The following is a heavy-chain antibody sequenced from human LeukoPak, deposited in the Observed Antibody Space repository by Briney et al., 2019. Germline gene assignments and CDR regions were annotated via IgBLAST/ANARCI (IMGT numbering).Heavy chain of an antibody. CDR1: GGSISSSNW. Sequence: SETLSLTCAVSGGSISSSNWWSWVRQPPGKGLEWIGEIYHSGSTNYNPSLKSRVTISVDTSKNQFSLKLSSVTAADTAVCYCWTYYDFWSGYYTGHDYWGQGTLVTVSS. CDR2: IYHSGST. CDR3: WTYYDFWSGYYTGHDY. D-gene: IGHD3-3*01. J-gene: IGHJ4*02. V-gene: IGHV4-4*02.